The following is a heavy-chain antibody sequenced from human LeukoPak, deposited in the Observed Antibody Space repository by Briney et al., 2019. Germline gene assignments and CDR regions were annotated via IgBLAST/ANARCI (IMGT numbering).Heavy chain of an antibody. CDR1: GFTFSHFG. CDR3: AKRGSAYCGGDCYSSFDY. J-gene: IGHJ4*02. CDR2: IWSDGTNQ. V-gene: IGHV3-33*06. D-gene: IGHD2-21*02. Sequence: GGSLRLSCAASGFTFSHFGFHWVRQAPGKGLEWVAVIWSDGTNQYYGDSVKGRFIIYRDDSHNTVYLQMNSLRVEDTAVYYCAKRGSAYCGGDCYSSFDYWGQGTLVTVSS.